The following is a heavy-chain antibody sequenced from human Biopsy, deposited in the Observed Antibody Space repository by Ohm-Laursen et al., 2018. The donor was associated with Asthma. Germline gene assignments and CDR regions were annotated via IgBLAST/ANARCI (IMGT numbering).Heavy chain of an antibody. J-gene: IGHJ6*02. Sequence: SVKVSCKTSGYTSNSAGITWVRQAPGQGLEWMGWISVYNGNTKVAQKLQDRVTMITDTSTSTAYMELRSLRSDDAAVYFCARAVDYSHYYGIDVWGQGTTVTVS. CDR1: GYTSNSAG. D-gene: IGHD3-10*01. CDR3: ARAVDYSHYYGIDV. CDR2: ISVYNGNT. V-gene: IGHV1-18*01.